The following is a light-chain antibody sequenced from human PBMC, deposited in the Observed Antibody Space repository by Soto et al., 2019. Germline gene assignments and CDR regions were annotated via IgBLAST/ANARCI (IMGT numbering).Light chain of an antibody. J-gene: IGLJ2*01. CDR1: SGHSSYA. V-gene: IGLV4-69*01. Sequence: QSVLTQSPSASASLGASVKLTCTLSSGHSSYAIAWHQQQPEKGPRYLMKLNSDGSHSKGDGIPDRFSGSSSGAGRYLTISSLQSEDEADYYCQTWGTDIVVFGGGTKLTVL. CDR3: QTWGTDIVV. CDR2: LNSDGSH.